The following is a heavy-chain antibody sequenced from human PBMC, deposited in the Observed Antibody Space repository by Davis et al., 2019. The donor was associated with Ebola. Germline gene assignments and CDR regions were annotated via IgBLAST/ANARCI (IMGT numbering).Heavy chain of an antibody. J-gene: IGHJ3*02. CDR1: GYTFTGYY. CDR2: INPNSGGT. D-gene: IGHD2-2*01. Sequence: ASVKVSCKASGYTFTGYYMHWVRQAPGQGLEWMGWINPNSGGTNYAQKFQGWVTMTRDTSISTAYMELSSLRSEDTAVYYCARDRGGDIVVVPAAEDDAFDIWGQGTMVTVSS. V-gene: IGHV1-2*04. CDR3: ARDRGGDIVVVPAAEDDAFDI.